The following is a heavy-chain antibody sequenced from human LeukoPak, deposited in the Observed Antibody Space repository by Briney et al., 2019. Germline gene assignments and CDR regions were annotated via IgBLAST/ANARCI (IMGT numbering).Heavy chain of an antibody. CDR1: GFTFSSYG. J-gene: IGHJ3*02. Sequence: GESLKISCAASGFTFSSYGMHWVRQAPGKGLEWVAVIWYDGSNKYYADSVKGRFTISRDNSKNTLYLQMNSLRAEDTAVYYCARDSASVASDAFDIWGQGTMVTVSS. CDR3: ARDSASVASDAFDI. CDR2: IWYDGSNK. D-gene: IGHD4-23*01. V-gene: IGHV3-33*01.